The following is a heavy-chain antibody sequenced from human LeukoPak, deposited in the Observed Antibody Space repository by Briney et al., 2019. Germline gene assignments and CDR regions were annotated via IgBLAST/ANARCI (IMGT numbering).Heavy chain of an antibody. D-gene: IGHD3-10*01. CDR2: IYYSGST. CDR3: ASHYGSGSFYSPFDY. V-gene: IGHV4-59*01. J-gene: IGHJ4*02. Sequence: SETLSLTCTVSGGSISSYYWSWIRQPPGKGLEWIGYIYYSGSTNYNPSLKSRVTISLDTSKNQFSLKLNSVAAADTAVYYCASHYGSGSFYSPFDYWGQGTLVTVSS. CDR1: GGSISSYY.